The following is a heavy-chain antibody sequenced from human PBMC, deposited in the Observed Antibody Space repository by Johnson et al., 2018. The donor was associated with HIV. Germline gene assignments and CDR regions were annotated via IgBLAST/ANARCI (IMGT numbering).Heavy chain of an antibody. CDR2: ISYDGSNT. CDR1: GFTFSDHY. J-gene: IGHJ3*02. D-gene: IGHD3-10*01. Sequence: VQLVESGGGVVQPGGSLRLSCAASGFTFSDHYMDWVRQAPGKGLEWVALISYDGSNTYYADSVKGRFTISRDNAKNSLYLQMNSLRAEDTAVYYCARSWAYYYALTDAFDIWGQGTMVTVSS. V-gene: IGHV3-30*03. CDR3: ARSWAYYYALTDAFDI.